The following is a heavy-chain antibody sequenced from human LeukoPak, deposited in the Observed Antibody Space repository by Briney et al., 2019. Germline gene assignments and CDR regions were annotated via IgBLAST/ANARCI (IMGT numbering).Heavy chain of an antibody. CDR3: ARGQERSFLAS. Sequence: GGSLRLSCAASGFTLSTAWMHWVRQPPGKGLEWVSAISGSGGSTYYADSVKGRFTISRDNSKSTLYLQMNSLRPDDTAVYYCARGQERSFLASWGQGTLVTVSS. V-gene: IGHV3-23*01. D-gene: IGHD6-19*01. J-gene: IGHJ4*02. CDR2: ISGSGGST. CDR1: GFTLSTAW.